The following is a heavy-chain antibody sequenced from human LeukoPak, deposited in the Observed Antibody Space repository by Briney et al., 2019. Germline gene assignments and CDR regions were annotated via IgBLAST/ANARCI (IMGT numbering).Heavy chain of an antibody. CDR1: GFTFSSYW. CDR3: VRDMDV. J-gene: IGHJ6*02. Sequence: GGSLRLSCVPSGFTFSSYWMTWVRQAPGKGLEWVANINQDGHEKNYVDSVKGRFTISRDNPENSLYLQMNSLRAEDTAVYFCVRDMDVWAQGTTVTVSS. CDR2: INQDGHEK. V-gene: IGHV3-7*05.